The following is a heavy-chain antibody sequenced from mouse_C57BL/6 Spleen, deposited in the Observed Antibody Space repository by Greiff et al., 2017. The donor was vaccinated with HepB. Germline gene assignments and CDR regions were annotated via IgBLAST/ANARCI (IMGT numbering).Heavy chain of an antibody. Sequence: VQLQQPGAELVRPGSSVKLSCKASGYTFTSYWMDWVKQRPGQGLEWIGNIYPSDSETHYNQKFKDKATLTVDKSSSTAYMQLSSLTSEDSAVDYCARRGAQARWFAYWGQGTLVTVSA. CDR2: IYPSDSET. CDR1: GYTFTSYW. D-gene: IGHD3-2*02. J-gene: IGHJ3*01. CDR3: ARRGAQARWFAY. V-gene: IGHV1-61*01.